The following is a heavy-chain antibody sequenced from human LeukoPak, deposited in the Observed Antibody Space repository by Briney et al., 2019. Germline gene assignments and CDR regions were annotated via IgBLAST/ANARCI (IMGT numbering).Heavy chain of an antibody. CDR3: YNCGKPHTGYAADDAFDI. Sequence: PGGSLRLSCAVSNLTFSAYYMNWIRQAPGKGLEWVSYISGRSSSIYHADSVKGRFTISRDNAKNSLYLQMNSLRAEDTAVYYCYNCGKPHTGYAADDAFDIWGQGTLVTVSS. CDR1: NLTFSAYY. CDR2: ISGRSSSI. J-gene: IGHJ3*02. V-gene: IGHV3-11*04. D-gene: IGHD1-20*01.